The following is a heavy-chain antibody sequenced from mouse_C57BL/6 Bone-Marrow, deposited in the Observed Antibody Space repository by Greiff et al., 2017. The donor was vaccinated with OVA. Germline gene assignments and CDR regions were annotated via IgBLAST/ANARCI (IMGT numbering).Heavy chain of an antibody. CDR3: ARSRLAYYFDY. Sequence: QVQLQQPGTELVKPGASVKLSCKASGYTFTSYWMHWVKQRPGQGLEWIGNIKPSNGGTNYNEKFKSKATLTVDKSSSTSYMQLSSLTSEDSAVYYCARSRLAYYFDYWGQGTTLTVSS. D-gene: IGHD1-1*01. V-gene: IGHV1-53*01. CDR1: GYTFTSYW. CDR2: IKPSNGGT. J-gene: IGHJ2*01.